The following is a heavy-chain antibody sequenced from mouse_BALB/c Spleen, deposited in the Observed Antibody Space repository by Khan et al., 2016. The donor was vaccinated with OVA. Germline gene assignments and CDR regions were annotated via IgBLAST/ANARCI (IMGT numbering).Heavy chain of an antibody. CDR1: GFDFSRNW. CDR3: ARRERYGQLAN. D-gene: IGHD2-10*02. V-gene: IGHV4-2*02. Sequence: EVKLLESGGGLVQPGGSLILSCAASGFDFSRNWMSWARQAPGKGQEWIGEINPGSSTINYTPSLKEKFIISRDNAKNTLYLQMRKVRSEDTALYYCARRERYGQLANWGQGTLVTVSA. CDR2: INPGSSTI. J-gene: IGHJ3*01.